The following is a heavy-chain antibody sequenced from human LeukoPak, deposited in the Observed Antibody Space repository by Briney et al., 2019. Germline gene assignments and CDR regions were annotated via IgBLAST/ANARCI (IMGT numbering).Heavy chain of an antibody. J-gene: IGHJ6*03. D-gene: IGHD6-13*01. Sequence: KPSETLSLTCTVSGYSISSGYYWGWIRQPPGKGLEWIGYIYYSGSTNYNPSLKSRVTISVDTSKNQFSLKLSSVTAADTAVYYCARVRDSSSWYRGPYYYYMDVWGKGTTVTISS. CDR2: IYYSGST. CDR1: GYSISSGYY. CDR3: ARVRDSSSWYRGPYYYYMDV. V-gene: IGHV4-61*01.